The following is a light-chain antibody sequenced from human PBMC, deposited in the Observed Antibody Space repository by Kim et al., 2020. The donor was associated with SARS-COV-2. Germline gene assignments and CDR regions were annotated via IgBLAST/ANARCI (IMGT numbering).Light chain of an antibody. CDR3: QQYDNLPRGT. J-gene: IGKJ2*02. V-gene: IGKV1-33*01. CDR2: DAS. CDR1: QDISNY. Sequence: AAVGVRVTITCQASQDISNYLNWYQQKPGKAPKLLIYDASNLETGVPSRFSGSGSGTDFTFTISSLQPEDIATYYCQQYDNLPRGTFGQGTKLEI.